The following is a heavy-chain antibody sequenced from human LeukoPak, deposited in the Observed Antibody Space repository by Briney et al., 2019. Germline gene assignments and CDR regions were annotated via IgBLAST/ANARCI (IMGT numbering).Heavy chain of an antibody. CDR1: GYGFTSYW. CDR3: ARLYDILTGYYL. Sequence: GEALKISFKGSGYGFTSYWIGWVRPRPGKGLGGMGIIYPGDSDTRYSPSFQGQVTISADKSISTAYLQWSSLKASDTAMYYCARLYDILTGYYLWGQGTLVTVSS. CDR2: IYPGDSDT. J-gene: IGHJ4*02. D-gene: IGHD3-9*01. V-gene: IGHV5-51*01.